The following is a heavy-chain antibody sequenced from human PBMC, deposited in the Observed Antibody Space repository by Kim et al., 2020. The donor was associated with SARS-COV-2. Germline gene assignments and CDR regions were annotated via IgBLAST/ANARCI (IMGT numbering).Heavy chain of an antibody. Sequence: GGSLRLSCAASGFTFSSYWMSWVRQAPGKGLEWVANIKQDGSEKYYVDSVKGRFTISRDNAKNSLYLQMNSLRAEDTAVYYCARFYDILTGYHWDYWGQGTLVTVSS. CDR2: IKQDGSEK. CDR3: ARFYDILTGYHWDY. J-gene: IGHJ4*02. CDR1: GFTFSSYW. D-gene: IGHD3-9*01. V-gene: IGHV3-7*03.